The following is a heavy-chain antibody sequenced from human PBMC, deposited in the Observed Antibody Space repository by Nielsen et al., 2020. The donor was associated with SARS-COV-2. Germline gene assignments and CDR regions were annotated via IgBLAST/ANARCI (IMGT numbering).Heavy chain of an antibody. Sequence: GESLKISCAASGFTFDDYGMSWVRQAPGKGLEWVSGINWNGGSTGYADSVKGRFTISRDNAKNSLYLQMNSLRAEDTALYYCANLEVATDYWGQGTLVTVSS. D-gene: IGHD5-12*01. CDR3: ANLEVATDY. V-gene: IGHV3-20*04. CDR1: GFTFDDYG. CDR2: INWNGGST. J-gene: IGHJ4*02.